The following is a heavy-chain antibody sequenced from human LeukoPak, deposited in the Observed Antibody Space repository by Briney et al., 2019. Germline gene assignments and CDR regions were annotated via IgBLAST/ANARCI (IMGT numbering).Heavy chain of an antibody. CDR2: ISSSSSYI. CDR3: ARDTGSGSYYNVRWFDP. CDR1: GFTFSSYS. D-gene: IGHD3-10*01. J-gene: IGHJ5*02. V-gene: IGHV3-21*01. Sequence: GGSLRLSCAASGFTFSSYSMNWVRQAPGKGLEWVSSISSSSSYIYYADSVKGRFTISRDNTKNSLYLQMNSLRAEDTAVYYCARDTGSGSYYNVRWFDPWGQGTLVTVSS.